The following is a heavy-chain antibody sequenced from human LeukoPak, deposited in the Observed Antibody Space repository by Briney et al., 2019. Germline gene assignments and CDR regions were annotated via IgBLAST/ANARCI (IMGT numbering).Heavy chain of an antibody. D-gene: IGHD3-10*01. V-gene: IGHV1-2*02. J-gene: IGHJ5*02. CDR3: ARETPLLWFGELLSGFDP. CDR1: GYTFTGYY. CDR2: INPNSGGT. Sequence: ASVKVSCKASGYTFTGYYMHWVRQAPGQGREWMGWINPNSGGTNYAQKFQGRVTMTRDTSISTAYMELSRLRSDDTAVYYCARETPLLWFGELLSGFDPWGQGTLVTVSS.